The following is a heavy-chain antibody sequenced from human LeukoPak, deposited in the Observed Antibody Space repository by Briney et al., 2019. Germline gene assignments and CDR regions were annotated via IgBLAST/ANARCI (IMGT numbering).Heavy chain of an antibody. D-gene: IGHD3-9*01. CDR2: IYSGGST. CDR3: ARDRPDYDILTGYRYYYGMDV. CDR1: GFTVSINY. J-gene: IGHJ6*02. V-gene: IGHV3-66*01. Sequence: GGSLRLSCAASGFTVSINYMSWVRQAPGQGLEWVSVIYSGGSTYYADSVKGRFTISRDNSKNTVYLQMNSLRAEDTAVYYCARDRPDYDILTGYRYYYGMDVWGQGTTVTVSS.